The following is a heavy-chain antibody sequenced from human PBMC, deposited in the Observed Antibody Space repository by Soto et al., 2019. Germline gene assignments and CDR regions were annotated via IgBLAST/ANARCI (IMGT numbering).Heavy chain of an antibody. D-gene: IGHD2-8*01. J-gene: IGHJ1*01. CDR1: GFTFSSYW. Sequence: GGSLRLSCAASGFTFSSYWMHWVRQAPGKGLVWVSRINSDGSSTSYADSVKGRFTISRDNAKNTLYLQMNSLRAEDTAVYYCERGRCTNGVCYGYLKHWGQGTLVTVSS. CDR2: INSDGSST. V-gene: IGHV3-74*01. CDR3: ERGRCTNGVCYGYLKH.